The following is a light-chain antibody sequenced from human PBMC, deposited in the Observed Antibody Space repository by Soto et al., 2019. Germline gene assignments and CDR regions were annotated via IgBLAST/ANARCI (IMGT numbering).Light chain of an antibody. J-gene: IGLJ2*01. CDR1: SSNIGAGYD. V-gene: IGLV1-40*01. CDR3: QSYDSSLSGVV. Sequence: QSVLTQPPSVSGAPGQRVTISCTGSSSNIGAGYDVHWYQRLPGTAPKLLIYGNSNRPSGVPDRFSGSKSGTSASLASTGLQAEDEADYYCQSYDSSLSGVVFGGGTKLTVL. CDR2: GNS.